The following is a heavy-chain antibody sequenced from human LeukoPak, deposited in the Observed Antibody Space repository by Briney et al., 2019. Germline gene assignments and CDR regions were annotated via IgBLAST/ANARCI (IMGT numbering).Heavy chain of an antibody. CDR3: AREGNWNALGGFWFDP. J-gene: IGHJ5*02. D-gene: IGHD1-20*01. CDR1: GGTFSSYA. V-gene: IGHV1-69*05. Sequence: SVKVSCKASGGTFSSYAISWVRQAPGQGLEWMGGIIPIFGTANYAQKFQGRVTITTDESTSTAYMELSSLRSEDTAVYYCAREGNWNALGGFWFDPWGQETLVTVSS. CDR2: IIPIFGTA.